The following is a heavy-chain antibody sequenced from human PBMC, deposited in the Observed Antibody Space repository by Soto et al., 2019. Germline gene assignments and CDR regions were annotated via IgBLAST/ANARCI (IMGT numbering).Heavy chain of an antibody. CDR3: ARGTWELRFTG. D-gene: IGHD1-26*01. J-gene: IGHJ4*02. CDR1: GGSFSGYY. Sequence: QVQLQQWGAGLLKPSETLSLTCAVYGGSFSGYYWSWIRQPPGKGLEWIGEVNHSGSTNYNPSLKSRVTISVDTSKNQFSLKLTSVTVADTAVYYCARGTWELRFTGWGQGTLVTVSS. V-gene: IGHV4-34*01. CDR2: VNHSGST.